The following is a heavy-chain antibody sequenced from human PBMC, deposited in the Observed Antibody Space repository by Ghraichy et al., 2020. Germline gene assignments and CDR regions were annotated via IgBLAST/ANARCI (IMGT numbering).Heavy chain of an antibody. Sequence: GESLNISCAASGFTFSDYSMNWVRQAPGKGLEWVSYITSSSSNIYYVDSVKGRFTISRDNAKNSLYLQMSGLRDEDTAVYYCARGSAPAEYCSSTSCGSWGMDVWGQGTTVTVSS. V-gene: IGHV3-48*02. CDR2: ITSSSSNI. J-gene: IGHJ6*02. CDR1: GFTFSDYS. CDR3: ARGSAPAEYCSSTSCGSWGMDV. D-gene: IGHD2-2*01.